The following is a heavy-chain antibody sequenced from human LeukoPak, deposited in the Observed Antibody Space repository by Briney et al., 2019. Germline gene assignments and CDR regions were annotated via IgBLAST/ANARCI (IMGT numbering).Heavy chain of an antibody. CDR3: ARGNPTNYGAYLYYFDY. CDR2: INPSGGGT. CDR1: GYTFTTYY. D-gene: IGHD4-17*01. J-gene: IGHJ4*02. Sequence: GASVKISCKASGYTFTTYYMHWVRQAPGQGLERMGIINPSGGGTNYAQEFQGRVTMTRGTSTSTVYMDLNNLRSDDTAVYYCARGNPTNYGAYLYYFDYWGQGTLVTVSS. V-gene: IGHV1-46*01.